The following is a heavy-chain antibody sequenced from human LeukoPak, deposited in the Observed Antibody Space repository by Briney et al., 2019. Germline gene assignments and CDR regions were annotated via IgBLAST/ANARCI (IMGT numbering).Heavy chain of an antibody. Sequence: GGSLRLSCAASGFSFRSYAMHWVRQAPGKGPEWVAVISYDGSDKYYSDSVKGRFTISRDNSKSTLYLQMNSLRTEDTAVYFCAKVFGAGVLGYFDYWGQGTLVTGSS. D-gene: IGHD3-10*01. CDR1: GFSFRSYA. CDR2: ISYDGSDK. J-gene: IGHJ4*02. CDR3: AKVFGAGVLGYFDY. V-gene: IGHV3-30*18.